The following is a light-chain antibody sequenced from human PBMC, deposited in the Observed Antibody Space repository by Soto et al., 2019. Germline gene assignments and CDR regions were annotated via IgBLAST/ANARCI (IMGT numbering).Light chain of an antibody. CDR1: QSVTGW. V-gene: IGKV1-5*01. CDR2: HAS. Sequence: DIQMTQSPSTLSASVGDRATITCRASQSVTGWLAWYQQKPGKAPKLLIFHASTLEGGVPSRFSGSGFGTDFTLSIASLQPEDFATYYCQHLNTYPVTFGGGTKVDI. CDR3: QHLNTYPVT. J-gene: IGKJ4*02.